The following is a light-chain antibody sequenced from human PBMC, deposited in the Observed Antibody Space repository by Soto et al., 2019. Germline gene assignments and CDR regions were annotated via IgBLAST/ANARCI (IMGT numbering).Light chain of an antibody. J-gene: IGKJ1*01. CDR2: KAS. CDR3: QQYHNWPRT. V-gene: IGKV1-5*03. Sequence: IQMTQSPSTLSGSVVYRVTITFRASQTISSWLAWYQQKPGKAPKLLIYKASTLKSGVPSRFSGSGSGTEFTLTISSLQSEDFAVYYCQQYHNWPRTFGQGTKVDIK. CDR1: QTISSW.